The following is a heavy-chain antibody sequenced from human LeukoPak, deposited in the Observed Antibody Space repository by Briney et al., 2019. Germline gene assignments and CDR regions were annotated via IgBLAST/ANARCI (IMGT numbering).Heavy chain of an antibody. J-gene: IGHJ6*03. V-gene: IGHV4-59*08. D-gene: IGHD3-3*01. Sequence: KPSETLSLTCTVSGGSITTYYWSWIRQPPGKGLEWIGYMYTTGNTNYNPSLASRVTLSLDTSKNQFSLTLSSVTAADTAVYYCAKHDTLFGAAHFYMDVWAKGPRSPSP. CDR1: GGSITTYY. CDR3: AKHDTLFGAAHFYMDV. CDR2: MYTTGNT.